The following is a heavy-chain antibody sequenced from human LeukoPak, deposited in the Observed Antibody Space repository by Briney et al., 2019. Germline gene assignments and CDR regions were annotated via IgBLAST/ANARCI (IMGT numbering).Heavy chain of an antibody. CDR3: AKVRVGATTRTYFDY. Sequence: GGSLRLSCAASGFTFSSYAMSWVRQAPGKGLEWVSAISGSGGSTYYADSVKGRFTISRDNSKNTLYLQMNSLRAEDTAVYYCAKVRVGATTRTYFDYWGQGTLVTVSS. CDR1: GFTFSSYA. V-gene: IGHV3-23*01. J-gene: IGHJ4*02. D-gene: IGHD1-26*01. CDR2: ISGSGGST.